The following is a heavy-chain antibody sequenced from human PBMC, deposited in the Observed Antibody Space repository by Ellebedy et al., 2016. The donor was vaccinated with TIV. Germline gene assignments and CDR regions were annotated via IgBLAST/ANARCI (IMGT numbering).Heavy chain of an antibody. Sequence: AASVKVSCKASGGTFSSYAISWVRQAPGQGLEWMGRIIPILGIANYAQKFQGRVTMTIDTFTGTGYMELRNLRSDDTAVYYCARGFRYGSGRWPLDYWGQGTQVTVSS. CDR2: IIPILGIA. V-gene: IGHV1-69*04. D-gene: IGHD4-23*01. CDR1: GGTFSSYA. CDR3: ARGFRYGSGRWPLDY. J-gene: IGHJ4*02.